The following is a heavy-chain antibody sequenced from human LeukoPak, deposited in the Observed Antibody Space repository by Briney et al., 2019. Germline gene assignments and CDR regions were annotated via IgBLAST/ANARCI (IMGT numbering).Heavy chain of an antibody. CDR3: ARRDGIAARPFWYFDL. J-gene: IGHJ2*01. CDR2: IYFSGNT. D-gene: IGHD6-6*01. V-gene: IGHV4-39*01. Sequence: KPSETLSLTCTVSGGSISSSSYFWAWIRQPPGKGLEWIGSIYFSGNTYYNPSLKSRVTVSVDTSKNQFSLKLTSVTAADTAVYYCARRDGIAARPFWYFDLWGRGTLVTVSS. CDR1: GGSISSSSYF.